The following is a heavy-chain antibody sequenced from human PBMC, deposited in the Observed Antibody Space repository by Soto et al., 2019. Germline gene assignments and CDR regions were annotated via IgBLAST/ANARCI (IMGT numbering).Heavy chain of an antibody. CDR1: GFTFSSYS. CDR2: ISSSSSYI. D-gene: IGHD3-10*01. J-gene: IGHJ4*02. CDR3: ARDPLRDGSAPIYDY. V-gene: IGHV3-21*01. Sequence: GGSLRLSCAASGFTFSSYSMNWVRQAPGKGLEWASSISSSSSYIYYADSVKGRFTISRDNAKNSLYLQMNSLRAEDTAVYYCARDPLRDGSAPIYDYWGQGTLVTVSS.